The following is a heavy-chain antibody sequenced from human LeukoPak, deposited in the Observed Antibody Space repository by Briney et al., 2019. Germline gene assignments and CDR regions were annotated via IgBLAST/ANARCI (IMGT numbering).Heavy chain of an antibody. CDR1: GFTFSRYE. Sequence: GGSLRLSCEASGFTFSRYEMNWVRQAPGKGLEWVSYISRSGSTIYDSDSVKGRFTISRDKARNSLYLQMNSLRAEDTAVYYCARYSAYDNDYWGQGTLVTVST. CDR2: ISRSGSTI. V-gene: IGHV3-48*03. J-gene: IGHJ4*02. D-gene: IGHD5-12*01. CDR3: ARYSAYDNDY.